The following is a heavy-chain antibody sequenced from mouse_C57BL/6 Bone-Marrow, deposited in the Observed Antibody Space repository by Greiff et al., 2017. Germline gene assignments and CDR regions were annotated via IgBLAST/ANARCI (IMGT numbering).Heavy chain of an antibody. V-gene: IGHV1-54*01. CDR1: GYAFTNYL. Sequence: VQLQQSGAELVRPGTSVKVSCKASGYAFTNYLIEWVKQRPGKGLEWIGVINPGSGGTNYNEKFKGKATMTTDKSSSTAYMKLSSLTSEDSAVYFCAREFYYYYDDEAMAYWGQGTSVTVSS. CDR2: INPGSGGT. CDR3: AREFYYYYDDEAMAY. J-gene: IGHJ4*01. D-gene: IGHD2-4*01.